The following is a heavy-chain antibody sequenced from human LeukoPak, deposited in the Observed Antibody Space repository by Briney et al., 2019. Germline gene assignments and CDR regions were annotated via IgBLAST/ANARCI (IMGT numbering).Heavy chain of an antibody. J-gene: IGHJ4*02. V-gene: IGHV3-48*04. CDR3: ARGATYFDY. CDR1: GFTFSTYS. Sequence: GGSLRLSCAASGFTFSTYSMKWVRQAPGKRLEWVSYISSSSGTIYYADSVKGRFTISRDSAKNSLYLQMNSLRAEDAAVYYCARGATYFDYWGQGTLVTVSA. CDR2: ISSSSGTI.